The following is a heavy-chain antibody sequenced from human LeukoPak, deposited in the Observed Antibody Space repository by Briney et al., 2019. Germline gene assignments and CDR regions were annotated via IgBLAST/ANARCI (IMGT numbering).Heavy chain of an antibody. D-gene: IGHD5-12*01. CDR2: IHYSGTT. Sequence: SETLSLTCTVSGGSISTYYWSWIRQPPGKGLEWIGYIHYSGTTNYNPSLKNRVTISLDTSKNQFSMNLSSVTAADTAVYYCARMGGYSGYATHWGQGTLVTVSS. CDR1: GGSISTYY. J-gene: IGHJ4*02. CDR3: ARMGGYSGYATH. V-gene: IGHV4-59*08.